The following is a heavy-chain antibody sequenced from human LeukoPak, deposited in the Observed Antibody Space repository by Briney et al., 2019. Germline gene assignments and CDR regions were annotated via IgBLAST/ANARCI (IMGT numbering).Heavy chain of an antibody. CDR2: IKNDGSST. CDR3: ARDPRVGTNHFDY. V-gene: IGHV3-74*01. D-gene: IGHD1-26*01. J-gene: IGHJ4*02. Sequence: PGGSLRLSCAASGFTFSSYWMHWVRQAPGKGLVWVSRIKNDGSSTSYADSVKGRFTISRDNAKNTLYLQMNSLRAEDTAVYYCARDPRVGTNHFDYWGQGTLVTVSS. CDR1: GFTFSSYW.